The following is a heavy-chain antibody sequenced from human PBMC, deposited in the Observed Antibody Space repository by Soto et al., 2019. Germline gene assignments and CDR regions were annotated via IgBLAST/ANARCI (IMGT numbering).Heavy chain of an antibody. Sequence: PGGSLRLSCAASGFTFSSYAMRWVRQAPGKGLEWVSAISGSGGSTYYADSVKGRFTISRDNSKNTLYLQMNSLRAEDTAVYYCAKVAIFGVVIVHDQYFDYWGQGTLVTVSS. CDR2: ISGSGGST. CDR1: GFTFSSYA. V-gene: IGHV3-23*01. D-gene: IGHD3-3*01. CDR3: AKVAIFGVVIVHDQYFDY. J-gene: IGHJ4*02.